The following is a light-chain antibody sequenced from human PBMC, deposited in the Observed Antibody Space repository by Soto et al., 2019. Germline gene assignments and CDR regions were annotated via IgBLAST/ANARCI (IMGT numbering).Light chain of an antibody. J-gene: IGKJ4*01. Sequence: IVMTQSPATLSVSPGERVTFSCRASQGIRNHLAWYQHRPGQAPRLLISYASAGATGIPARFSGSGSGTDFTLTINSLESEDSGIYYCQQRYNWLTFGGGTKVDIK. CDR3: QQRYNWLT. V-gene: IGKV3-15*01. CDR2: YAS. CDR1: QGIRNH.